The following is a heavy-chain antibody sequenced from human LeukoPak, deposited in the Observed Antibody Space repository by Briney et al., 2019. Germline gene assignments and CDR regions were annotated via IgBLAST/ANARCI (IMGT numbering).Heavy chain of an antibody. CDR1: GGSISSGGYY. J-gene: IGHJ5*02. CDR2: IYHSGST. Sequence: SETLSLTCTVSGGSISSGGYYWSWIRQPPGKGLEWIGYIYHSGSTYYSPSLKSRVTISVDRSKNQFSLKLSSVTAADTAVYYCASQYQLRAPFDPWGQGTLVTVSS. V-gene: IGHV4-30-2*01. D-gene: IGHD2-2*01. CDR3: ASQYQLRAPFDP.